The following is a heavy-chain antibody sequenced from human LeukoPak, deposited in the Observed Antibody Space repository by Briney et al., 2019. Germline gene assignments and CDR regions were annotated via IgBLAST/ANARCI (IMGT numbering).Heavy chain of an antibody. V-gene: IGHV3-7*01. J-gene: IGHJ4*02. D-gene: IGHD3-10*01. CDR3: ARSLWFGELVY. CDR1: GFTFSSYW. Sequence: GGSLRLSCAASGFTFSSYWMSWVRQAPGKGLEWVANIKQDGSEKYYVDSVKGRFTTSRDNAKNSLYLQMNSLRAEDTAVYYCARSLWFGELVYWGQGTLVTVSS. CDR2: IKQDGSEK.